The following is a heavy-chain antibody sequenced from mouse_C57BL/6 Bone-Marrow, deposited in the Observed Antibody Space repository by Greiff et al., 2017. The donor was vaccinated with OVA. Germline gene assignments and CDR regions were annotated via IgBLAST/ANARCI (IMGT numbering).Heavy chain of an antibody. V-gene: IGHV1-5*01. Sequence: EVQLQQPGAELVRPGTSVKLSCKTSGYTFTSYWMHWVKQRPGQGLEWIGAIYPGNSDTSYNQKFKGKAKLTAVTSASTAYMELSSLTNEDSAVYYCTRGVVRDYWGQGTTLTVSS. CDR3: TRGVVRDY. D-gene: IGHD1-1*01. CDR2: IYPGNSDT. CDR1: GYTFTSYW. J-gene: IGHJ2*01.